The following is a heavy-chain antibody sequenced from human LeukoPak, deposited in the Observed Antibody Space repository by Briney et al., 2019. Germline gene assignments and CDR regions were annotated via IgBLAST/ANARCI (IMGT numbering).Heavy chain of an antibody. CDR3: AKDAYYDFWSGYSYFDY. V-gene: IGHV3-30*02. Sequence: PGGSLRLPCAASGFTFSSYGMHWVRQAPGKGLEWVAFIRYDGSNKYYADSVKGRFTISRDNSKNTLYLQMNSLRAEDTAVYYCAKDAYYDFWSGYSYFDYWGQGTLVTVSS. CDR2: IRYDGSNK. D-gene: IGHD3-3*01. J-gene: IGHJ4*02. CDR1: GFTFSSYG.